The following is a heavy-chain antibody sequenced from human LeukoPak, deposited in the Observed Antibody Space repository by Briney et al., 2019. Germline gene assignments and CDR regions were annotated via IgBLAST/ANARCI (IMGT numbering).Heavy chain of an antibody. CDR2: IYYSGST. J-gene: IGHJ5*02. V-gene: IGHV4-31*03. D-gene: IGHD2-2*02. Sequence: SQTLSLTCTVSGGSISSGGYYWSWIRQHPGKGLEWIGYIYYSGSTYYNPSLKSRVTISVDTSKNQFSLKLSSVTAADTAVYYCARDGYCSSTSCYTGNWFDPWGQGTLVTVSS. CDR3: ARDGYCSSTSCYTGNWFDP. CDR1: GGSISSGGYY.